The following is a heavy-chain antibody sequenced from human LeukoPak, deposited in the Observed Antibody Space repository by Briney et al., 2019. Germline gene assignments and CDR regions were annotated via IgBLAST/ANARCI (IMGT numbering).Heavy chain of an antibody. Sequence: SETLSLTCTVSGGSISSYYWSWIRQPPGKGLEWIGYIYYSGSTNYNPSLKSRVTISVDSSKNQSSLKLNSVTAADTAVYYCARGTRNTGIYFYFDYWGQGSLVSVSS. CDR3: ARGTRNTGIYFYFDY. CDR1: GGSISSYY. V-gene: IGHV4-59*01. D-gene: IGHD1-26*01. CDR2: IYYSGST. J-gene: IGHJ4*02.